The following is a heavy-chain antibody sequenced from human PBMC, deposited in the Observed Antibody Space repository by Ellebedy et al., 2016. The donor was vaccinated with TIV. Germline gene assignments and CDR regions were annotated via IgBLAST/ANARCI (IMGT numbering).Heavy chain of an antibody. CDR1: GGSISSSSYY. CDR2: IHSSGST. Sequence: SETLSLTCTVSGGSISSSSYYWGWIRQPPGKGLEWIGDIHSSGSTKYNPSLKSRATISVDTSKNQLSLNLNSVTAADTAVYYCARDLMASGWFDPWGQGTLVTVSS. V-gene: IGHV4-61*01. J-gene: IGHJ5*02. CDR3: ARDLMASGWFDP. D-gene: IGHD5-24*01.